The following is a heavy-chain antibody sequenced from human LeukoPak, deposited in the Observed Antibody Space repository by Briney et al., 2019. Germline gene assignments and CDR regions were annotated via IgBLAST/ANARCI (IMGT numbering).Heavy chain of an antibody. CDR1: GFTVSTNY. J-gene: IGHJ4*02. CDR3: ARALVGDGASAY. V-gene: IGHV3-7*05. Sequence: PGGSLRLSCGASGFTVSTNYMSWVRQAPGKGLELVANIKQDGSEKYYVDSVKGRFTISRDNAKNSLYLEMNSLRAEDTAVYYCARALVGDGASAYWGQGTLVTVSS. D-gene: IGHD4/OR15-4a*01. CDR2: IKQDGSEK.